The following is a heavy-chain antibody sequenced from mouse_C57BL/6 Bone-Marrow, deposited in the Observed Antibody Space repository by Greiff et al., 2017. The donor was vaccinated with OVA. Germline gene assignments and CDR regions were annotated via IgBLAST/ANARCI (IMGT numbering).Heavy chain of an antibody. J-gene: IGHJ3*01. CDR1: GYTFTSYT. CDR3: ARMEVLRPFAY. V-gene: IGHV1-4*01. CDR2: INPSSGYT. Sequence: QVQLQQSGAELARPGASVKMSCKASGYTFTSYTMHWVNQRPGQGLEWIGYINPSSGYTKYNQKFKDKATLTADKSSSTAYMQLSSLTSEDSAVYYCARMEVLRPFAYWGQGTLVTVSA. D-gene: IGHD1-2*01.